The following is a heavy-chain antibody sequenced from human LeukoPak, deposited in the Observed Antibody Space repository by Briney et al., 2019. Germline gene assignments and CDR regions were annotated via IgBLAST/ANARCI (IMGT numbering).Heavy chain of an antibody. J-gene: IGHJ4*02. CDR2: MSYSGST. CDR3: ARGYGAAAGTDQYYFDY. V-gene: IGHV4-59*12. Sequence: SETLSLTCTVSGASISGYYWNWIRQPPGKGLEWIGYMSYSGSTNYNPSLKSRVTISVDKSKNQFSLKLSSVTAADTAVYYCARGYGAAAGTDQYYFDYWGQGTLVTVSS. CDR1: GASISGYY. D-gene: IGHD6-13*01.